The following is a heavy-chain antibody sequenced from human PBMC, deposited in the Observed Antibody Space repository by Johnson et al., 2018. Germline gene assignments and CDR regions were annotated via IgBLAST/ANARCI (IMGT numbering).Heavy chain of an antibody. CDR2: ISSTASAI. D-gene: IGHD3-22*01. Sequence: QVQLVESGGGLVKPGGSLRLSCAASGFTFSDYYMTWIRQAPGKGLEWISYISSTASAIYYADSVKGRFTTSRDDAKNSLYLQMNSLRAEDTAVYYCATDLDYYDCSGYYYDAFDIWGQGTMVTVSS. CDR1: GFTFSDYY. CDR3: ATDLDYYDCSGYYYDAFDI. V-gene: IGHV3-11*01. J-gene: IGHJ3*02.